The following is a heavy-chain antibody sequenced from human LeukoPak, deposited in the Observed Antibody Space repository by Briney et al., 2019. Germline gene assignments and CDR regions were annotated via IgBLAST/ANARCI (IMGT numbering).Heavy chain of an antibody. CDR1: GFTFSSFE. CDR2: ITSSASTI. J-gene: IGHJ4*02. V-gene: IGHV3-48*03. CDR3: ARKVLSGSRYFDY. Sequence: GGSLRLSCAASGFTFSSFEMNCVRQAPGKGLEWVSYITSSASTIYYAESVKGRFTISRDNAKNSLFLQMNSLRAEDTAVYYCARKVLSGSRYFDYWGQGALVTVSS. D-gene: IGHD1-26*01.